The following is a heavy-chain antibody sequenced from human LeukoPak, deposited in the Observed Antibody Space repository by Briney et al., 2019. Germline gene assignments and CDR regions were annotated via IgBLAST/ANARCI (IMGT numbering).Heavy chain of an antibody. CDR3: AKESGKFDY. CDR2: ISADGGST. V-gene: IGHV3-43*02. J-gene: IGHJ4*02. CDR1: GLNFDDSA. Sequence: PGGSLPVSCVASGLNFDDSAMHWVRQAPGKGLEWVSLISADGGSTFSADSVKGRFSISRDNSKNSLYLQMNSLRSEDTAMYYCAKESGKFDYWGQGTLV.